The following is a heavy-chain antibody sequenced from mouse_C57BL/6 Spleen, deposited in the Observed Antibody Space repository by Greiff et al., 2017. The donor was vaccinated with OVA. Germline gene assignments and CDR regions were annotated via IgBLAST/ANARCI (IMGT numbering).Heavy chain of an antibody. CDR2: IWSGGST. CDR1: GFSLTSYG. CDR3: ARIYGYDDAMDY. V-gene: IGHV2-2*01. J-gene: IGHJ4*01. D-gene: IGHD2-2*01. Sequence: QVQLQQSGPGLVQPSQSLSITCTVSGFSLTSYGVHWVRQSPGKGLEWLGVIWSGGSTDYNAAFISRLSISKDNSKSQVFFKMNSLQADDTAIYYCARIYGYDDAMDYWGQGTSVTVSS.